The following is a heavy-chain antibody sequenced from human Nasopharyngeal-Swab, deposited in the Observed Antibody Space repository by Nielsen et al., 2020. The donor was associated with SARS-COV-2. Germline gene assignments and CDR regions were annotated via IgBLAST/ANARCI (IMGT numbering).Heavy chain of an antibody. CDR3: ASGGGYCSSTSCSNWFDP. J-gene: IGHJ5*02. Sequence: WVRQAPGQGLEWMGGIIPIFGTANYAQKFQGRVTMTRDTSTSTVYMELSSLRSEDTAVYYCASGGGYCSSTSCSNWFDPWGQGTLVTVSS. V-gene: IGHV1-69*05. D-gene: IGHD2-2*03. CDR2: IIPIFGTA.